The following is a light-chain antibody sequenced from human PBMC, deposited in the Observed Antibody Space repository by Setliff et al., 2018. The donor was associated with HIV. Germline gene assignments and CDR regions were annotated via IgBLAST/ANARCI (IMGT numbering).Light chain of an antibody. V-gene: IGLV2-23*02. CDR2: DVS. J-gene: IGLJ1*01. CDR3: CSYAGGSSFV. Sequence: QSALAQPASVSGSPGQSITISCTGTSSNVGSYNLVSWYQQHPGKAPKLTIYDVSERPSGVSSRFSGSKSGNTASLTISGLQAEDEADYYCCSYAGGSSFVFGTGTKVTVL. CDR1: SSNVGSYNL.